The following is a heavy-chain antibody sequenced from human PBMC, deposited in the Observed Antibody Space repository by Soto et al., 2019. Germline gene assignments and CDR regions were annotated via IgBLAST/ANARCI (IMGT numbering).Heavy chain of an antibody. CDR2: ISGGGRPI. CDR1: GGTCSTFS. Sequence: PGGSLRLSCAASGGTCSTFSMNWVRQAPGRGLEWISYISGGGRPISYADSVKGRFTISRDNAKNSLYLQMDSLTDEDTAVYYCARDLGWAFDSWGQGTLVTVSS. J-gene: IGHJ4*02. D-gene: IGHD6-19*01. V-gene: IGHV3-48*02. CDR3: ARDLGWAFDS.